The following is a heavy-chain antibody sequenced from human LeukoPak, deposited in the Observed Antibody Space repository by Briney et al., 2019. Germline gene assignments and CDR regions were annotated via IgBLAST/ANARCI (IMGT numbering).Heavy chain of an antibody. J-gene: IGHJ4*02. CDR2: MNPNSGNT. CDR3: ARGVVGATTLDYY. Sequence: ASVKVSCKSSGYTFTSYDINWVRQATGQGLEWMGWMNPNSGNTGYAQKFQGRVTMTRNTSSSTAYMDLSSLRSEDTAVYYCARGVVGATTLDYYWGQGTLVTVSS. D-gene: IGHD1-26*01. CDR1: GYTFTSYD. V-gene: IGHV1-8*01.